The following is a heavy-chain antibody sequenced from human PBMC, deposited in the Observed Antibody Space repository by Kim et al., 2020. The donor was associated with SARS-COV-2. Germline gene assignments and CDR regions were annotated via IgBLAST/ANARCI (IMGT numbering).Heavy chain of an antibody. D-gene: IGHD3-22*01. Sequence: GGSLRLSCATSGFMFSTYWVTWVRQAPGKGLEWVADINQDGSTKHYADSVTGRFIISRDNTKNTVYLQMNNLRAEDTAVYYCARDESPNIEFYYDGFDIWGHGTMVTVSS. CDR1: GFMFSTYW. CDR2: INQDGSTK. V-gene: IGHV3-7*01. J-gene: IGHJ3*02. CDR3: ARDESPNIEFYYDGFDI.